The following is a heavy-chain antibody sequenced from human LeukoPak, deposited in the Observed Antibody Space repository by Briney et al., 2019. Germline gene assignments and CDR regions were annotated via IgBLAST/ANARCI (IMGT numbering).Heavy chain of an antibody. J-gene: IGHJ4*02. CDR1: GFTFSSYG. Sequence: GGSLRLSCAASGFTFSSYGMHWVRQAPGKGLEWVTVISYDGSNKYYADSVKGRFTISRDNSQNTLYLQMNSLRAEDTAVYYCAKYLGYGYYDILTGPFGPVFDYWGQGTLVTVSS. CDR3: AKYLGYGYYDILTGPFGPVFDY. V-gene: IGHV3-30*18. D-gene: IGHD3-9*01. CDR2: ISYDGSNK.